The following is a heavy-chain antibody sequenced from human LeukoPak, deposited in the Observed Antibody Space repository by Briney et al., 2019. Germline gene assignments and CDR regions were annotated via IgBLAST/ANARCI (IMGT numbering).Heavy chain of an antibody. CDR1: GFTFSSYA. D-gene: IGHD4-17*01. J-gene: IGHJ4*02. CDR3: AREGGDDYFDY. CDR2: ISYDGSNK. Sequence: GGSLRLSCAASGFTFSSYAMHWVRQAPGKGLEWEAVISYDGSNKYYADSVKGRFTISRDNSKNTLYLQMNSLRAEDTAVYYCAREGGDDYFDYWGQGTLVTVSS. V-gene: IGHV3-30-3*01.